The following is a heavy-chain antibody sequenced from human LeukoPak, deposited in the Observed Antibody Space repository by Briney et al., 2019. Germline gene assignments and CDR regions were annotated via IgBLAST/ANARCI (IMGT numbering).Heavy chain of an antibody. J-gene: IGHJ4*02. D-gene: IGHD2-15*01. CDR2: IYYSGST. CDR3: ARAQCSGGSCCGFGFGY. Sequence: PSETLSLTCTVSGGSISSYYWSWIRQPPGKGLEWIGYIYYSGSTNYNPSLKSRVTISVDTSKNQFSLKLSSVTAADTAVYYCARAQCSGGSCCGFGFGYWGQGTLVTVSS. V-gene: IGHV4-59*01. CDR1: GGSISSYY.